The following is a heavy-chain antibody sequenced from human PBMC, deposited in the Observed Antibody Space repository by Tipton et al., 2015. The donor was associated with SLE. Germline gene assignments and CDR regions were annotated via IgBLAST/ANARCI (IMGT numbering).Heavy chain of an antibody. D-gene: IGHD2-21*02. CDR2: IYYAGNT. CDR3: AKQGGLGVTTLDY. J-gene: IGHJ4*02. V-gene: IGHV4-39*01. Sequence: TLSLTCSVSGFSLTTTHAFWAWIRQPPGKGLEWIGSIYYAGNTYYSPSLKSRVTISVDSSKNQFSMRLSSVTAADTAVYYCAKQGGLGVTTLDYWGQGALVTVSS. CDR1: GFSLTTTHAF.